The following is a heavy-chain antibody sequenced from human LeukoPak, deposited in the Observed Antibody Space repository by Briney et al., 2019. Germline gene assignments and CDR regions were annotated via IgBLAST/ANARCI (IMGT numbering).Heavy chain of an antibody. V-gene: IGHV1-3*03. Sequence: ASGTLSLNSSGSTFTIYAMHWVRKAHGQRLGWMGWINAGNGNTKYSQEFQGRVTITRDTSASTACMELSSLRSEDMAVYYCARGHVAAAGKGWFDPWGQGTLVTVSS. D-gene: IGHD6-13*01. CDR1: GSTFTIYA. CDR3: ARGHVAAAGKGWFDP. J-gene: IGHJ5*02. CDR2: INAGNGNT.